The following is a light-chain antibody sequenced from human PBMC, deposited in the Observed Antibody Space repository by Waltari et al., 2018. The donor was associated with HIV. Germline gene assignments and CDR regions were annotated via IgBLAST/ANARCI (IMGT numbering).Light chain of an antibody. Sequence: QSVLTQPPSVSGAPGQRVTISCTGSNSNIGAGYDVHWYQQLPGTAPKLLIYGNNHRPSGVPDRFSGSKSGTSASLAITGLQAEDEADYYCQSYDSSLSPNYVFGTGTKVTVL. CDR1: NSNIGAGYD. CDR2: GNN. V-gene: IGLV1-40*01. J-gene: IGLJ1*01. CDR3: QSYDSSLSPNYV.